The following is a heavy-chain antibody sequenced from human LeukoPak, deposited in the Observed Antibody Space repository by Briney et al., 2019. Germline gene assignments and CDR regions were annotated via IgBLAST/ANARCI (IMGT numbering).Heavy chain of an antibody. CDR2: INHSGST. J-gene: IGHJ4*02. CDR3: AREGASGSYYDY. D-gene: IGHD1-26*01. Sequence: PSKTLSLTCAVYGGSFSGYYWSWIRQRPGKGLEWIGEINHSGSTNYNPSLKSRVAISIHTSKNQFSLNLTSVTAADTAMYYCAREGASGSYYDYWGQGTLVTVSS. CDR1: GGSFSGYY. V-gene: IGHV4-34*01.